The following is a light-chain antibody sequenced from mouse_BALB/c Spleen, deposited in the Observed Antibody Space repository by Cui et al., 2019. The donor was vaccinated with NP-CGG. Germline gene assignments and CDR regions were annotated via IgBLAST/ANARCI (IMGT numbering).Light chain of an antibody. Sequence: QAVVTQESALTTSPGETVTLTCRSSIGTVTTSNYANWVQEKPDHLFTGLIGGTNNRAPGVPARFSGSLIGDKAALTIIGAQTEDEAIYFCALWYSNHWVFGGGTKLTVL. CDR2: GTN. CDR1: IGTVTTSNY. J-gene: IGLJ1*01. V-gene: IGLV1*01. CDR3: ALWYSNHWV.